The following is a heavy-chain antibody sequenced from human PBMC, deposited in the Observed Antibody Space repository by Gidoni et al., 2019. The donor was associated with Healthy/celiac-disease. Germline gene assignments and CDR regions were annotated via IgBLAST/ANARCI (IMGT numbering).Heavy chain of an antibody. J-gene: IGHJ4*02. V-gene: IGHV4-39*01. CDR2: IYFSGST. D-gene: IGHD3-22*01. CDR1: GGSISSTSYY. CDR3: AGFKGHYYDNTAYQPVDY. Sequence: QLQLQESGPGLVKPSETLSLTCTVSGGSISSTSYYWGWIRQPPGKGLEWIGSIYFSGSTYYNPSLKSRVTMSVDTSKNQCSLRLSAVTATDTAVYYCAGFKGHYYDNTAYQPVDYWGQGTLVSVSS.